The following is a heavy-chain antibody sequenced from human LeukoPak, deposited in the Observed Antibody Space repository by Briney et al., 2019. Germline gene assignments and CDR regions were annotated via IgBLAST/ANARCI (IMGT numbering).Heavy chain of an antibody. Sequence: PGRSLRLSCAASGFTFSTYTMNWVRQAPGKGLDWVSSIGGGGRYIYYADSMQGRFTISRDNAKNSLFLQMHSLSAEDTALYYCARVSRVAYTSSWYLDYWGQGTLVTVSS. CDR1: GFTFSTYT. J-gene: IGHJ4*02. D-gene: IGHD6-13*01. V-gene: IGHV3-21*01. CDR3: ARVSRVAYTSSWYLDY. CDR2: IGGGGRYI.